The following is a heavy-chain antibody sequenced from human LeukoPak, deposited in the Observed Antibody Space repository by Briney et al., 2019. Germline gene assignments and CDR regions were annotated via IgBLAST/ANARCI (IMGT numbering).Heavy chain of an antibody. D-gene: IGHD6-13*01. CDR3: AKAVSSSWYYRSYYFDY. J-gene: IGHJ4*02. Sequence: PGGSLRLSCAASGFTVSSNYMSWVRQAPGKGLEWVSAISGSGGSTYYADSVKGRFTISRDNSKNTLYLQMNSLRAEDTAVYYCAKAVSSSWYYRSYYFDYWGQGTLVTVSS. CDR2: ISGSGGST. CDR1: GFTVSSNY. V-gene: IGHV3-23*01.